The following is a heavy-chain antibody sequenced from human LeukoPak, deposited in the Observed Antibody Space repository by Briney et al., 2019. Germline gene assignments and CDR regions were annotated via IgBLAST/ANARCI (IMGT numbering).Heavy chain of an antibody. CDR1: GGSISSSSYY. CDR2: IYYSGST. V-gene: IGHV4-39*07. D-gene: IGHD6-13*01. CDR3: ARLWYSSSWARDY. J-gene: IGHJ4*02. Sequence: SETLSLTCTVSGGSISSSSYYWGWIRQPPGKGLEWIGSIYYSGSTNYNPSLKSRVTISVDTSKNQFSLKLSSVTAADTAVYYCARLWYSSSWARDYWGQGTLVTVSS.